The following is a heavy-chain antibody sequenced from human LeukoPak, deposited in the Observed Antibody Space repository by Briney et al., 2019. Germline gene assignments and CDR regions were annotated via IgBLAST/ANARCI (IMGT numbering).Heavy chain of an antibody. V-gene: IGHV3-33*01. Sequence: QAGGSLRLSCAASGFTFSSYGMHWVRQAPGKGLEWVAVIWYDGSNKYYADSVKGRFTISRDNSKNTLYLQMNSLRAEDTAVYYCARVAGGDWYYFDFWGQGTLVTVSS. CDR2: IWYDGSNK. J-gene: IGHJ4*02. D-gene: IGHD2-21*02. CDR1: GFTFSSYG. CDR3: ARVAGGDWYYFDF.